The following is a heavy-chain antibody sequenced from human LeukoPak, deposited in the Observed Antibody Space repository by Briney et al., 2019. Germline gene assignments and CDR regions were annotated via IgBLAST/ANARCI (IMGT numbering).Heavy chain of an antibody. Sequence: SETLSLTCTVSGGSISSSSYYWSWIRQPPGKGLEWIGYIYYSGSTNYNPSLKSRVTISVDTSKNQFSLKLSSVTAADTAVYYCARDPIGSGPHDAVGYWGQGTLVTVSS. CDR2: IYYSGST. D-gene: IGHD5-12*01. CDR3: ARDPIGSGPHDAVGY. V-gene: IGHV4-61*01. CDR1: GGSISSSSYY. J-gene: IGHJ4*02.